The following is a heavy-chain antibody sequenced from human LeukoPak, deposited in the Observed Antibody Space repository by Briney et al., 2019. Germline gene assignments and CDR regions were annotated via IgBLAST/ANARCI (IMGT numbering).Heavy chain of an antibody. J-gene: IGHJ4*02. CDR2: IYYSGST. V-gene: IGHV4-38-2*02. Sequence: PSETLSLTCTVSGYSINIGYYWGWIRQPPGKGLEWIGYIYYSGSTYYNPSLKSRVTISVDTSKNQFSLKLSSVTAADTAVYYCARTYATVGLYYFDYWGQGTLVTVSS. D-gene: IGHD4-11*01. CDR1: GYSINIGYY. CDR3: ARTYATVGLYYFDY.